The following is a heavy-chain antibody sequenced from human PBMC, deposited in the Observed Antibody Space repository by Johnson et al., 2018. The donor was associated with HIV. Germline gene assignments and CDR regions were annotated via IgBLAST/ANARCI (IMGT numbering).Heavy chain of an antibody. J-gene: IGHJ3*02. CDR1: GFTFSSYA. CDR2: ISYDGSSK. CDR3: ARESSSGAAGGAFEI. V-gene: IGHV3-30*04. D-gene: IGHD6-13*01. Sequence: QVQLVESGGGVVQPGRSLRLSCAASGFTFSSYAMHWVRQAPGKGLEWVAVISYDGSSKYYADSVKGRFTISRDNSKNTLYLQTNSLRAEDTAVDYCARESSSGAAGGAFEIWGQGTMVTVSS.